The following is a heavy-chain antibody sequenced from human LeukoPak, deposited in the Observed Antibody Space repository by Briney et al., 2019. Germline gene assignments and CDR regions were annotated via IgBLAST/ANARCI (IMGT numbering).Heavy chain of an antibody. Sequence: PSETLSLTCSVSDDSISRSSYYWGWIRQPPGKGLEWIGTFYYGGFTYYNPSLKNRVTISVDTSKNQFSLKLSSVTAEDTAVYYCARLKVGTTHPDYWGQGTLVTVSS. CDR2: FYYGGFT. J-gene: IGHJ4*02. V-gene: IGHV4-39*01. CDR1: DDSISRSSYY. CDR3: ARLKVGTTHPDY. D-gene: IGHD1-26*01.